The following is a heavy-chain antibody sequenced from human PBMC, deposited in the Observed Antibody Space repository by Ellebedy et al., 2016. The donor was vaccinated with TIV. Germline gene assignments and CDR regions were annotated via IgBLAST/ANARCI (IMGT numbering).Heavy chain of an antibody. J-gene: IGHJ6*02. CDR2: IYYSGST. Sequence: MPSETLSLTCTVSGGSISSYYWSWIRQPPGKGLEWIGYIYYSGSTNYNPSLKSRVTISVDTSKNQFPLKLSSVTAADTAVYYWARVLQEFGELPAYYYYYGMDVWGQGTTVTVSS. CDR1: GGSISSYY. D-gene: IGHD3-10*01. V-gene: IGHV4-59*01. CDR3: ARVLQEFGELPAYYYYYGMDV.